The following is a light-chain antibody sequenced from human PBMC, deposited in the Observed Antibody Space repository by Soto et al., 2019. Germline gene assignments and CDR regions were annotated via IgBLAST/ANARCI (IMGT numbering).Light chain of an antibody. CDR2: DTS. V-gene: IGKV1-33*01. J-gene: IGKJ2*01. CDR1: QDIINS. Sequence: DIHMTQSPSSLSASVGDRVTITCQASQDIINSLNWYQQKAGQAPKLLIYDTSNLETGVPSRFSGSGSGTDFTLTISSLQADDIATYYCQQHDNVPYTFGQGTRLEIK. CDR3: QQHDNVPYT.